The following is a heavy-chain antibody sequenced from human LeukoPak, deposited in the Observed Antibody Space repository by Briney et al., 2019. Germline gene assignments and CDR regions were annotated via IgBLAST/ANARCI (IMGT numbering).Heavy chain of an antibody. D-gene: IGHD1-26*01. V-gene: IGHV1-18*01. CDR3: SRGDQLLYFDY. J-gene: IGHJ4*02. Sequence: GASVKVSCKASGYTFTNFVISWVRQAPGQGLEWMGWISTYNGDTNYAQELQGRVTLTTDTSTSTAFMELRSLRSDDTAVYYCSRGDQLLYFDYWGQGTLVTVSS. CDR2: ISTYNGDT. CDR1: GYTFTNFV.